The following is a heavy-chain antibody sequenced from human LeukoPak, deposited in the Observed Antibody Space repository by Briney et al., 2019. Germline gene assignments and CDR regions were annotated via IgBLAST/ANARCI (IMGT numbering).Heavy chain of an antibody. D-gene: IGHD4-23*01. Sequence: PGGSLRLSCAASGFTLSNYNMIWVRQIPWKGLEWVSSISSSSSYMYYVDSVKGRFTISRDNSKNTLYLQMNNLRADDTAIYYCTNGLCCGDYGGYWGPGTLVTVSS. CDR1: GFTLSNYN. CDR3: TNGLCCGDYGGY. CDR2: ISSSSSYM. J-gene: IGHJ4*02. V-gene: IGHV3-21*04.